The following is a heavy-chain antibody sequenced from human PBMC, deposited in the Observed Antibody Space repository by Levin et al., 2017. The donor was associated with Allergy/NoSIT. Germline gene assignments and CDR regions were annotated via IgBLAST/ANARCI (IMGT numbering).Heavy chain of an antibody. D-gene: IGHD6-13*01. CDR1: GYTFTDHY. Sequence: GESLKISCKASGYTFTDHYMNWVRQAPGQGPEWMGWNDPITGNTNYALKFQGRVTMTTDTSINTAYMELSRLRSDDTAVYYCAREVSQAAADYRFDHWGQGTLVTVSS. J-gene: IGHJ4*02. V-gene: IGHV1-2*02. CDR2: NDPITGNT. CDR3: AREVSQAAADYRFDH.